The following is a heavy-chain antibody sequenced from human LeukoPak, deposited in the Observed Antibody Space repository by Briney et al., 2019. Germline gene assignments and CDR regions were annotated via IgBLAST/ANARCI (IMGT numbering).Heavy chain of an antibody. CDR3: AREGEIAVAGTNLRYFDY. V-gene: IGHV1-18*01. D-gene: IGHD6-19*01. CDR2: ISAYNGDT. J-gene: IGHJ4*02. CDR1: GYIFAHNG. Sequence: ASAKVSCKTSGYIFAHNGISWVRQAPGQGPEWMGWISAYNGDTNYAQNFQGRVTMTRDTSTSTVYMELRSLRSEDTAVYYCAREGEIAVAGTNLRYFDYWGQGTLVAVSS.